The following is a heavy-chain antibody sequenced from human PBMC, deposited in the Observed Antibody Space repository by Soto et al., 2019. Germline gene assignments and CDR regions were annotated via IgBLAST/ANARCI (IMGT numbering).Heavy chain of an antibody. CDR2: INPKSGGT. V-gene: IGHV1-2*04. CDR3: ARGHSTDCSNGVCSFFYNHEMDV. Sequence: ASVKVSCKASGYSFTDYHIHWVRQAPGQGLEWLGRINPKSGGTSTAQKFQGWVTMTRDRSISTVYMELTRLRSDDTAVYFCARGHSTDCSNGVCSFFYNHEMDVWGQGTTVTVS. D-gene: IGHD2-8*01. CDR1: GYSFTDYH. J-gene: IGHJ6*02.